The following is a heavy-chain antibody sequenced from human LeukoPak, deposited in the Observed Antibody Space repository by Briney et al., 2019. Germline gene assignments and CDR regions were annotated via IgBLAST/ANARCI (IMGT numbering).Heavy chain of an antibody. CDR1: GGSISSYY. V-gene: IGHV4-4*07. J-gene: IGHJ5*02. Sequence: PSETLSLTCTVSGGSISSYYWSWIRQPAGKGLEWIGRIYTSGSTNYNPSLKSRVTMSVDTSKNQFSLKLSSVTAADTAVYYCARDKTPRLFRWQQRHNSGWFDPWGQGTLVTVSS. CDR3: ARDKTPRLFRWQQRHNSGWFDP. D-gene: IGHD2-15*01. CDR2: IYTSGST.